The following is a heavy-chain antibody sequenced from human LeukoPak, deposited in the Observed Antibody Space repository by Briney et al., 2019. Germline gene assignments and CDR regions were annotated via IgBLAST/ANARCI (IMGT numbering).Heavy chain of an antibody. CDR1: GGSISSSSYY. CDR2: IYYSGST. CDR3: ARGLIVLMVYSIRNTGWFDP. D-gene: IGHD2-8*01. V-gene: IGHV4-39*07. J-gene: IGHJ5*02. Sequence: SETLSLTCTVSGGSISSSSYYWGWIRQPPGKGLEWIGSIYYSGSTYYNPSLKSRVTISVDTSKNQFSLKLSSVTAADTAVYYFARGLIVLMVYSIRNTGWFDPWGQGTLVTVSS.